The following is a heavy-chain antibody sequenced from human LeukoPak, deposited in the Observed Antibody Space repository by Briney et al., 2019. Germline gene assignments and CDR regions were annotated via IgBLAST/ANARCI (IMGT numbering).Heavy chain of an antibody. CDR1: GLTLSNYD. D-gene: IGHD2-2*01. V-gene: IGHV3-21*01. Sequence: GGSLRLSCAASGLTLSNYDMNWVRQAPGKGLEWVSSISTSSRYIYYKDSVRGRFTISRDDAKNSLYLEMNSLRAADTAAYYCARADCSSSTCYLRRSWFDPWGQGTLVTVSS. J-gene: IGHJ5*02. CDR3: ARADCSSSTCYLRRSWFDP. CDR2: ISTSSRYI.